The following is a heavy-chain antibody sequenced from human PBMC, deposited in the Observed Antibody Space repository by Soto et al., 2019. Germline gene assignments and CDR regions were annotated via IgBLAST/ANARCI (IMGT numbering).Heavy chain of an antibody. CDR1: GGSISSGDYY. J-gene: IGHJ5*02. V-gene: IGHV4-30-4*01. CDR2: IYYSGST. CDR3: ARDQIVATTNENWFDP. Sequence: SETLSLTCTVSGGSISSGDYYWSWIRQPPGKGLEWIGYIYYSGSTYYNPSLKSRVTISVDTSKNQFSLKLSSVTAADTAVYYCARDQIVATTNENWFDPWGQGTLVTVSS. D-gene: IGHD5-12*01.